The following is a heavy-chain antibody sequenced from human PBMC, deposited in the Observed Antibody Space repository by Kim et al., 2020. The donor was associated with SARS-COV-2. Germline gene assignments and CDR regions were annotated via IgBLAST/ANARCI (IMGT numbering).Heavy chain of an antibody. Sequence: ASVKVSCKASGYTFTGYYMHWVRQAPGQGLEWMGWINPNSGGTNYAQKFQGWVTMTRDTSISTAYMELSRLRSDDTAVYYCAREDTAMVTRGNYFDYWGQGTLVTVSS. V-gene: IGHV1-2*04. CDR1: GYTFTGYY. J-gene: IGHJ4*02. CDR2: INPNSGGT. CDR3: AREDTAMVTRGNYFDY. D-gene: IGHD5-18*01.